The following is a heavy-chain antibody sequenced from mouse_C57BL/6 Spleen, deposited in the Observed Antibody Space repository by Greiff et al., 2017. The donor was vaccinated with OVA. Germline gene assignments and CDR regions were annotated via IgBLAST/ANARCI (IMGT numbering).Heavy chain of an antibody. CDR3: AIYDGYYWFAY. CDR1: GYTFTSYG. J-gene: IGHJ3*01. CDR2: IYPRSGNT. V-gene: IGHV1-81*01. Sequence: QVQLKESGAELARPGASVKLSCKASGYTFTSYGISWVKQRTGQGLEWIGEIYPRSGNTYYNEKFKGKATLTADKSSSTAYMELRSLTSEDSAVYFCAIYDGYYWFAYWGQGNLVTVSA. D-gene: IGHD2-3*01.